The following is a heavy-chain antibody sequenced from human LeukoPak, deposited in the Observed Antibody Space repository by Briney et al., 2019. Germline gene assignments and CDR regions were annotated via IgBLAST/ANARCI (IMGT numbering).Heavy chain of an antibody. Sequence: SETLSLTCAVYGGSFSGYYWSWIRQPPGKGLEWIGEINHSGSTNYNPSLKSRVTISVDTSKSQFSLRLSSVTAADTAVYYCARNRGGSGSYSDYWGQGTLVTVSS. CDR1: GGSFSGYY. J-gene: IGHJ4*02. V-gene: IGHV4-34*01. CDR2: INHSGST. CDR3: ARNRGGSGSYSDY. D-gene: IGHD3-10*01.